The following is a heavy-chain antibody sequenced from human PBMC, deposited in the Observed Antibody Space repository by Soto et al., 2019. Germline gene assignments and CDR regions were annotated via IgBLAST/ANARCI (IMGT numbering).Heavy chain of an antibody. J-gene: IGHJ4*02. CDR2: IDPSDSYT. CDR3: ARSNPDYYDSSGYRGLDY. Sequence: GESLKISCKGSGYSFTSYWISWVRQMPGKGLEWMGRIDPSDSYTNYSPSFQGHVTISADKSIGTAYLQWSSLKASDTAMYYCARSNPDYYDSSGYRGLDYWGQGTLVTVSS. D-gene: IGHD3-22*01. V-gene: IGHV5-10-1*01. CDR1: GYSFTSYW.